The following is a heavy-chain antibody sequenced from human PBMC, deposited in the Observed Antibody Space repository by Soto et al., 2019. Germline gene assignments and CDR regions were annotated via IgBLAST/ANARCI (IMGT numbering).Heavy chain of an antibody. CDR1: GGSFSGYY. CDR3: ARGIAVAGPPYFDY. CDR2: INHSGST. Sequence: PSETLSLTCAVYGGSFSGYYWSWIRQPPGKGLEWIGEINHSGSTNYNPSLKSRVTISVDTSKNQFSLKLSSVTAADTAVYYCARGIAVAGPPYFDYWGQGTLVTVFS. V-gene: IGHV4-34*01. D-gene: IGHD6-19*01. J-gene: IGHJ4*02.